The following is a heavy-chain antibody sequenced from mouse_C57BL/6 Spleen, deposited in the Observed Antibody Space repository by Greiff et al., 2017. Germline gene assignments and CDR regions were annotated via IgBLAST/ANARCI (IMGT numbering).Heavy chain of an antibody. CDR1: GFSFNTYA. CDR3: VRYYGYAMDY. V-gene: IGHV10-1*01. D-gene: IGHD1-1*01. J-gene: IGHJ4*01. CDR2: IRSKSNNYAT. Sequence: EVMLVESGGGLVQPKGSLKLSCAASGFSFNTYAMNWVRQAPGKGLEWVARIRSKSNNYATYYADSVKDRFTISRDDSESMLYLQMNNLKTEDTAMYYCVRYYGYAMDYWGQGTSVTVSS.